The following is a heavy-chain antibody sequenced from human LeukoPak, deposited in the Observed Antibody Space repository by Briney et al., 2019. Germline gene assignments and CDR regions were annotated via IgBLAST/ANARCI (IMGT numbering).Heavy chain of an antibody. V-gene: IGHV5-51*01. J-gene: IGHJ6*03. CDR3: ARLAVYYYMDV. CDR1: GYIFTSNW. CDR2: IYPGDSDT. Sequence: GESLQISCKGSGYIFTSNWIGWVRQMPGKGLEWMGIIYPGDSDTRYSPSFEGQVTISADKSISTAYLQWNSLKASDTAMYYCARLAVYYYMDVWGKGTTVTVSS.